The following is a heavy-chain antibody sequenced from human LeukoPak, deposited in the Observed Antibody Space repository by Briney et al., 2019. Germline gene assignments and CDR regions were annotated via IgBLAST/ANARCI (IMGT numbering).Heavy chain of an antibody. CDR1: GYTFTSYG. D-gene: IGHD3-9*01. V-gene: IGHV1-18*04. J-gene: IGHJ6*04. CDR2: ISAYNGNT. Sequence: ASVKVSCKASGYTFTSYGISWVRQAPGQGLEWMGWISAYNGNTNYAQKLQGRFTMTTDTSTSTAYMELRSLRSDDTAVYYCARSPLRYFDWLSYYYYGMDVWGKGTTVTVSS. CDR3: ARSPLRYFDWLSYYYYGMDV.